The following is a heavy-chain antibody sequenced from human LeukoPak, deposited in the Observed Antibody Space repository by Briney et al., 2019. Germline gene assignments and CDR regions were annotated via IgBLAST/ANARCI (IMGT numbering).Heavy chain of an antibody. Sequence: GGSLRLSCAASGFTFSSYSMNWVRQAPGKGLEWVSSISSSSSYIYYADSVKGRFTISRDNAKNSLYLQMNSLRAEDTAVYYCARAGNGERITGKKGYFDYWGQGTLVTVSS. V-gene: IGHV3-21*01. J-gene: IGHJ4*02. CDR3: ARAGNGERITGKKGYFDY. CDR1: GFTFSSYS. D-gene: IGHD1-20*01. CDR2: ISSSSSYI.